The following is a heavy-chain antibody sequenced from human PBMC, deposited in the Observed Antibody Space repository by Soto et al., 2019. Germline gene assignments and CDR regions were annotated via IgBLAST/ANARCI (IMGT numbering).Heavy chain of an antibody. V-gene: IGHV3-53*04. CDR2: IYSGGST. CDR3: ARVGVSYYDFWSGNTYYYYYYMDV. Sequence: EVQLVESGGGLVQPGGSLRLSCAASGFTVSSNYMSWVRQAPGKGLEWVSVIYSGGSTYYADSVKGRFTISRHNSKNTLYLQMNSLRGEDPAVYYCARVGVSYYDFWSGNTYYYYYYMDVWGKGTTVTVSS. D-gene: IGHD3-3*01. J-gene: IGHJ6*03. CDR1: GFTVSSNY.